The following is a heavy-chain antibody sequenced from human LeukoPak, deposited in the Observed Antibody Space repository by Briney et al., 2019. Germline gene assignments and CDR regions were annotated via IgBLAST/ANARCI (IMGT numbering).Heavy chain of an antibody. Sequence: PSETLSLTCTVSGGSISSSSYYWGWIRQPPGKGLEWIGSIYYSGSTYYNPSLKSRVTISVDTSKNQFSLKLSSVAAADTAVYYCAGHYSGSYYYPGYFDYWGQGTLVTVFS. D-gene: IGHD1-26*01. CDR1: GGSISSSSYY. J-gene: IGHJ4*02. V-gene: IGHV4-39*01. CDR3: AGHYSGSYYYPGYFDY. CDR2: IYYSGST.